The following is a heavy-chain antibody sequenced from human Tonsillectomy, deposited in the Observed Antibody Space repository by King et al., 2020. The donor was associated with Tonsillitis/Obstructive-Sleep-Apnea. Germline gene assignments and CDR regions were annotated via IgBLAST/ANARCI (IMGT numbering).Heavy chain of an antibody. D-gene: IGHD1-26*01. V-gene: IGHV3-53*01. CDR2: IYSVVTT. CDR1: GFTVSSNY. CDR3: AALSGSYGWFDP. Sequence: VQLVESGGGLIQPGGSLRLSCAASGFTVSSNYMSWGRQAPGKGLEWVSLIYSVVTTYYADSGKGRVTISRDNSMNTRYLQMNSLRAEDTAVYYCAALSGSYGWFDPWGQGTLVTVSS. J-gene: IGHJ5*02.